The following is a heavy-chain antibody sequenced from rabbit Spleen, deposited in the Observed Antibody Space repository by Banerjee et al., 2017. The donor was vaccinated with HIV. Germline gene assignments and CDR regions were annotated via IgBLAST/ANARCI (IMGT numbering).Heavy chain of an antibody. CDR3: ARWAGGNVDDNYTFNL. D-gene: IGHD8-1*01. J-gene: IGHJ4*01. V-gene: IGHV1S45*01. CDR2: INMFTGKS. Sequence: EQLEESGGGLVKPEGSLTLTCKASGVSLNDKDVMCWVRQAPGKGLEWIACINMFTGKSVYASWAKGRFIMSRPSSTTVILKVTSLTAADTATYFCARWAGGNVDDNYTFNLWGPGPWSPS. CDR1: GVSLNDKDV.